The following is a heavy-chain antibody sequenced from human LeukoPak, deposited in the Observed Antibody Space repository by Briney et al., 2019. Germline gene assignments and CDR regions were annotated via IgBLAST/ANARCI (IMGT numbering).Heavy chain of an antibody. CDR2: IYHSGST. J-gene: IGHJ4*02. D-gene: IGHD3-22*01. V-gene: IGHV4-38-2*02. CDR1: GYSISSGYY. Sequence: SETLSLTCTVSGYSISSGYYWGWIRQPPGKGLEWIGSIYHSGSTYYNPSLKSRVTISVDTSKSQFSLKLSSVTAADTAVYYCAREPNYYDSSGPFDYWGQGTLVTVSS. CDR3: AREPNYYDSSGPFDY.